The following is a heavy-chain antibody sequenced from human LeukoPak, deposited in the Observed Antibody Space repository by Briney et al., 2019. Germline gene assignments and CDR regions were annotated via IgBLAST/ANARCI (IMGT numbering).Heavy chain of an antibody. CDR2: IKSDGSST. Sequence: GGSLRLSCAVSGFTFRSYWMHWVRRAPGKGLVWVSSIKSDGSSTTYADSVKGRFTISRDNAENTLYLQMNSLRVEDTAVYYCARISTMVRHYWGQGTLVTVSS. CDR3: ARISTMVRHY. CDR1: GFTFRSYW. J-gene: IGHJ4*02. V-gene: IGHV3-74*03. D-gene: IGHD3-10*01.